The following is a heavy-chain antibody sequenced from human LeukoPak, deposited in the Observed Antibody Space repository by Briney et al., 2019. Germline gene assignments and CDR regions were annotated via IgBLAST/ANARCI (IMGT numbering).Heavy chain of an antibody. CDR2: ISSGSYSK. Sequence: RGGLRRLNCVAAGFPLAGDYMSWMRQHPGKEPEWVAYISSGSYSKYYADSVRGRFTISRDNANNSLFLEMSTLRVDDTALYYSARGKRTFDHWGQGTLVVVSS. J-gene: IGHJ5*02. CDR1: GFPLAGDY. V-gene: IGHV3-11*01. CDR3: ARGKRTFDH.